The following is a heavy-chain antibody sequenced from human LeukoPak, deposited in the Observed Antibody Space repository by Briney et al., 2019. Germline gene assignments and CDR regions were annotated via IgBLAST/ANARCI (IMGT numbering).Heavy chain of an antibody. CDR3: ARDRAQSGWFDP. CDR2: INHSGST. Sequence: PSETLSLTCAVYGGSFSGYYWSWIRQPPGKGLEWIGEINHSGSTNYNPSLKSRVIISVDTSKNQFSLKLSSVTAADTAVYYCARDRAQSGWFDPWGQGTLVTVSS. J-gene: IGHJ5*02. CDR1: GGSFSGYY. V-gene: IGHV4-34*01.